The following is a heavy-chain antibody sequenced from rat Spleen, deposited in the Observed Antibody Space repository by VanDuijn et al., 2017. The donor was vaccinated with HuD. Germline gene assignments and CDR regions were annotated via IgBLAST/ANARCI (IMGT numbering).Heavy chain of an antibody. V-gene: IGHV5-27*01. Sequence: EVQLVESGGGLVQPGRSLKLSCAASGFTFSNYDMAWVRQAPTEGLEWVASISPSGGSTYYRDSVKGRFTISRENAKSTLYLQMNGLKSEDSATYYCTREGYDGTSSGFDYWGQGVMVTVSS. J-gene: IGHJ2*01. D-gene: IGHD1-12*02. CDR3: TREGYDGTSSGFDY. CDR1: GFTFSNYD. CDR2: ISPSGGST.